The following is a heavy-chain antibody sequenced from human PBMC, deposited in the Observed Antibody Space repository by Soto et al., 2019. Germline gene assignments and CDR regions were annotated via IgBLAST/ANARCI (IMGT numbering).Heavy chain of an antibody. CDR2: LTSSANS. Sequence: PSETLSLTCTVSGDSITGASYYWIWIRQHTGKGPDGIGYLTSSANSYYCPTLKGRFFMEADTTKNPLSLKLSSVTAADTAIYYCAGRLTSICNYFDTWGQGTQVTVSS. CDR1: GDSITGASYY. D-gene: IGHD2-8*01. CDR3: AGRLTSICNYFDT. J-gene: IGHJ4*02. V-gene: IGHV4-31*03.